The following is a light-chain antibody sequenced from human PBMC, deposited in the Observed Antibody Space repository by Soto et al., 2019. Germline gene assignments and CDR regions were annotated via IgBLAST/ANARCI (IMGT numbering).Light chain of an antibody. CDR2: AAS. CDR3: QQSYTTPYT. Sequence: DIQMTQSPSSLSASVGDRVTITCRASQSISSSLNWYQHKPGIAPQLLIYAASTLQSGVPSRFSGSGSGTDFTLTITSLQPEDFATYFCQQSYTTPYTFGQGTKVEI. J-gene: IGKJ2*01. V-gene: IGKV1-39*01. CDR1: QSISSS.